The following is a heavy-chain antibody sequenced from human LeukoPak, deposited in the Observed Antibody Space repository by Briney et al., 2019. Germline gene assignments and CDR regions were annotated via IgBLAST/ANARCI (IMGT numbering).Heavy chain of an antibody. CDR3: AGDKTTGGWYEFDY. J-gene: IGHJ4*02. D-gene: IGHD6-19*01. CDR2: ITWDGVTT. V-gene: IGHV3-43D*04. Sequence: GGSLRLSCAASGFTFDDYGMHWVRQAPGKGLEWVSLITWDGVTTYYADSVQGRFTISRDNAKNSLYLQMNSLRAEDTAVYYCAGDKTTGGWYEFDYWGQGTLVTVSS. CDR1: GFTFDDYG.